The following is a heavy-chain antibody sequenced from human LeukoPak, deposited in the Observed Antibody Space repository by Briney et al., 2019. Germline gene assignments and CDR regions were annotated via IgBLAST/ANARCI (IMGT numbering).Heavy chain of an antibody. D-gene: IGHD6-13*01. CDR1: GYTLTELS. CDR2: FDPEDGET. J-gene: IGHJ4*02. CDR3: AKTGSSSWGYFDY. V-gene: IGHV1-24*01. Sequence: ASVKVSCKVSGYTLTELSMHWVRQAPGKGLEWMGGFDPEDGETIYAQKFQGRVTMTEDTSTDTAYMELSSLRAEDTAVYYCAKTGSSSWGYFDYWGQGTLVTVSS.